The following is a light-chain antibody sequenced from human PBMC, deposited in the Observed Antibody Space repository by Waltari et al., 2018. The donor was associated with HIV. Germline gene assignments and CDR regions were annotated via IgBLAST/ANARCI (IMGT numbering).Light chain of an antibody. CDR3: CSYTTTGASV. J-gene: IGLJ3*02. Sequence: QSALTQPASVSGSPGQSITISCIGTSSDGGSYDIVSWYQQHPGKAPKVIIYVVSKRPSGVSNRFSGSKSGNTASLTISGLQAEDEADYYCCSYTTTGASVFGGGTKLTVL. V-gene: IGLV2-23*02. CDR1: SSDGGSYDI. CDR2: VVS.